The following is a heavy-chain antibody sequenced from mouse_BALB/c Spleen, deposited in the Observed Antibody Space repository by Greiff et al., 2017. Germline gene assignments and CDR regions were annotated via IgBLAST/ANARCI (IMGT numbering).Heavy chain of an antibody. V-gene: IGHV1S56*01. CDR2: IYPGDGST. D-gene: IGHD2-1*01. J-gene: IGHJ1*01. Sequence: QVQLQQSGPELVKPGASVKISCKASGYTFTDYYINWVKQKPGQGLEWIGWIYPGDGSTKYNEKFKGKATLTADKSSSTAYMQLSSLTSENSAVYFCARNSYGNLDVWGAGTTVTVSS. CDR3: ARNSYGNLDV. CDR1: GYTFTDYY.